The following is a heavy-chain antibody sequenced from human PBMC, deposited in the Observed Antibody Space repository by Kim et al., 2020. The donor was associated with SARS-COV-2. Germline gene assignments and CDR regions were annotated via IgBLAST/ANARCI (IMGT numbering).Heavy chain of an antibody. CDR2: IYHSGST. J-gene: IGHJ6*02. Sequence: SETLSLTCAVSGGSISSSNWWSWVRQPPGKGLEWIGEIYHSGSTNYNPSLKSRVTISVDKSKNQFSLKLSSVTAADTAVYYCARDHVVTLSGYYYYGMDVWGQGTTVTVSS. CDR1: GGSISSSNW. V-gene: IGHV4-4*02. CDR3: ARDHVVTLSGYYYYGMDV. D-gene: IGHD3-22*01.